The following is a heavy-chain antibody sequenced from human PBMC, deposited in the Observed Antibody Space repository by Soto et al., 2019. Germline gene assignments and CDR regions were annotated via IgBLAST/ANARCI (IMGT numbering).Heavy chain of an antibody. J-gene: IGHJ3*02. V-gene: IGHV3-23*01. CDR2: ISGSGGST. CDR1: GFTFSSYA. D-gene: IGHD3-3*01. Sequence: GGSLRLSCAASGFTFSSYAMSWVRQAPGKGLEWVSAISGSGGSTYYADSVKGRFTISRDNSKNTLYLQMNSLRAEDTAVYYCAKDGNDFWSGYRSGAFDIWGQGTMVTVSS. CDR3: AKDGNDFWSGYRSGAFDI.